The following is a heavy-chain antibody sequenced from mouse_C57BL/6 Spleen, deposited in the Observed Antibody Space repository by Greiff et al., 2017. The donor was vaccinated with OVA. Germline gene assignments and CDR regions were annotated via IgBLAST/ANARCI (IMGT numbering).Heavy chain of an antibody. V-gene: IGHV1-19*01. CDR1: GYTFTDYY. J-gene: IGHJ4*01. CDR3: ARGGIGYYTAMDY. CDR2: INPYNGGT. Sequence: VQLQQSGPVLVKPGASVKMSCKASGYTFTDYYMNWVKQSHGKSLEWIGVINPYNGGTSYNQKFKGKATLTVDKSSSTAYMELNSLTSEDSAVYYCARGGIGYYTAMDYWGQGTSVTVSS. D-gene: IGHD2-3*01.